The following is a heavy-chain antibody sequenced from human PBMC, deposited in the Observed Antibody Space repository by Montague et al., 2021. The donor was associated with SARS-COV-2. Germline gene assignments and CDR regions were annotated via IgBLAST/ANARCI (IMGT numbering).Heavy chain of an antibody. CDR1: GGSISSGGYY. V-gene: IGHV4-31*03. D-gene: IGHD5-24*01. Sequence: SETLSLTCTVSGGSISSGGYYWSWIRQHPGKGLEWIGYIYYSGSTYYNPSLESRVTISVDTSKNQFSLKLSSVTAADTAVYYCARVSVEMATMGVYYYYGMDVWGQGTTVTVSS. CDR2: IYYSGST. J-gene: IGHJ6*02. CDR3: ARVSVEMATMGVYYYYGMDV.